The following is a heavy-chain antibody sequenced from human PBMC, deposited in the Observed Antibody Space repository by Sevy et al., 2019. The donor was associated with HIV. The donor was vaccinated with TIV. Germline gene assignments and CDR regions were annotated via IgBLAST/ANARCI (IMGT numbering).Heavy chain of an antibody. CDR3: VSLFLSYRSGWSYFDY. D-gene: IGHD6-19*01. Sequence: GGSLRLSCAISGFTVNDKYIIWVRQAPGKGLEWVSVIFSSGSTYYADSAKGRFTISRDNSKNTVDLQMISVRAEDTAVYDCVSLFLSYRSGWSYFDYWGQGTLVTVSS. V-gene: IGHV3-66*02. J-gene: IGHJ4*02. CDR1: GFTVNDKY. CDR2: IFSSGST.